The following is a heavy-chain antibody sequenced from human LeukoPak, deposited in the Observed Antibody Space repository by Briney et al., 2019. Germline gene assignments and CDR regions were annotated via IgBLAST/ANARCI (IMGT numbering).Heavy chain of an antibody. V-gene: IGHV1-46*01. CDR3: ARDWTAYSSSGSIFDY. CDR2: INPSVGST. CDR1: GYTFTSYY. D-gene: IGHD3-22*01. J-gene: IGHJ4*02. Sequence: ASVKVSCKASGYTFTSYYMHWVRQAPGQGLEWMGIINPSVGSTDYAQKFQGRVTMTRDTSTSTVYMELSSLRSEDTAVYYCARDWTAYSSSGSIFDYWGQGTLVTVSS.